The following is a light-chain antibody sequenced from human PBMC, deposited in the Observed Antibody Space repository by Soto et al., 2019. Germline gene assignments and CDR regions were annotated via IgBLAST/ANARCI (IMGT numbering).Light chain of an antibody. CDR1: QSVSSSY. CDR2: GTS. Sequence: EIVLTQSPGTLSLSPGERATLSCRASQSVSSSYLAWYQHKPGQAPRLLISGTSSRATGIPDRFSGSGSGTDFTLTISRLEPEDFAVYYCQQYGSSPPVTFGGGTKVDIK. CDR3: QQYGSSPPVT. V-gene: IGKV3-20*01. J-gene: IGKJ4*01.